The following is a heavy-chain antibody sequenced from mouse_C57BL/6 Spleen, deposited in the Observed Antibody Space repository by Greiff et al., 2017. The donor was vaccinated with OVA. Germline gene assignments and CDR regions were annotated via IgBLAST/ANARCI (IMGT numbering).Heavy chain of an antibody. Sequence: VQLQQSGAELVKPGASVKLSCKASGYTFTEYTIHWVKQRSGQGLEWIGWFYPGSGSIKYNENFKDKATLTADKSSSTVYMEISRLTSEDSAVYVCARHEDIIYSKYVGFDVWGTGTTVTVSS. V-gene: IGHV1-62-2*01. D-gene: IGHD2-5*01. J-gene: IGHJ1*03. CDR3: ARHEDIIYSKYVGFDV. CDR1: GYTFTEYT. CDR2: FYPGSGSI.